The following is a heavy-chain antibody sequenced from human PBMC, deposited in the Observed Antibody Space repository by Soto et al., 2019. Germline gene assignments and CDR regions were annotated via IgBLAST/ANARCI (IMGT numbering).Heavy chain of an antibody. CDR1: GYSFTSYW. J-gene: IGHJ3*02. CDR3: ARVGYYYDTSGYHAAFDI. Sequence: GESLKISCKGSGYSFTSYWIGWGRQMPGKGLEWRGIIYPGDSDTRYSPSFQGQVTISADKSLSTAYLQWSSLKASDPAMYYCARVGYYYDTSGYHAAFDIWGQGTMVTVSS. V-gene: IGHV5-51*01. D-gene: IGHD3-22*01. CDR2: IYPGDSDT.